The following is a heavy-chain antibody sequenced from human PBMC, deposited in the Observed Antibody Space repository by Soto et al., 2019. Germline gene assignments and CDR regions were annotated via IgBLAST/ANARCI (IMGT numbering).Heavy chain of an antibody. Sequence: ASVKVSCKASGYSFTSYAISWVRQAPGQGLEWMGWISDYNGNTNYAQKLQERVTITRDMSTSTAYMELSSLRSEDTAVYYCAAGTDYDILTGPTSMDVWGQGTTVTVSS. CDR1: GYSFTSYA. V-gene: IGHV1-18*01. CDR3: AAGTDYDILTGPTSMDV. CDR2: ISDYNGNT. J-gene: IGHJ6*02. D-gene: IGHD3-9*01.